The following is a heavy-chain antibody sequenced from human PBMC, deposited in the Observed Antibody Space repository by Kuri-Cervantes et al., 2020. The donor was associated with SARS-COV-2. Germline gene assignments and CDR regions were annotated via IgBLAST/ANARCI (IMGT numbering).Heavy chain of an antibody. CDR3: ARDTLRRGHNDAFDI. CDR2: ISSSSSYI. CDR1: GFTFSSYA. Sequence: GGSLRLSCAASGFTFSSYAMSWVRQAPGKGLEWVPSISSSSSYIYYADSVKCRFTISRDNAKNSLYLQMNSLRAEDTAVYYCARDTLRRGHNDAFDIWGQGTMVTVSS. J-gene: IGHJ3*02. V-gene: IGHV3-21*01. D-gene: IGHD5-18*01.